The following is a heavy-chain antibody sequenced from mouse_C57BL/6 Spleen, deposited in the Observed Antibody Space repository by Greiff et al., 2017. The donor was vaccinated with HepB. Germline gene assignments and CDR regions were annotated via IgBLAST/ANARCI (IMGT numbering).Heavy chain of an antibody. CDR2: INPSNGGT. D-gene: IGHD1-1*01. J-gene: IGHJ4*01. CDR3: ARSFITTVVDYYAMDY. Sequence: QVQLQQPGTELVKPGASVKLSCKASGYTFTSYWMHWVKQRPGQGLEWIGNINPSNGGTNYNEKFKSKATLTVDESSSTAYMQLSSLTSEDSAVYYCARSFITTVVDYYAMDYWGQGTSVTVSS. CDR1: GYTFTSYW. V-gene: IGHV1-53*01.